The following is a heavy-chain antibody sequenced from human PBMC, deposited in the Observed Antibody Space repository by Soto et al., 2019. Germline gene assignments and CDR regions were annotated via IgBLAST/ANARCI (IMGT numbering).Heavy chain of an antibody. CDR3: ARANDRRAYYYYYGMDV. D-gene: IGHD1-1*01. CDR1: GGSFSGYY. Sequence: SETLSLTCAVYGGSFSGYYWSWIRQPPGKGLEWIGEINHSGSTNYNPSLKSRVTISVDTSKNQFSLKLSSVTAADTAVYYCARANDRRAYYYYYGMDVWGQGTTVTVSS. V-gene: IGHV4-34*01. CDR2: INHSGST. J-gene: IGHJ6*02.